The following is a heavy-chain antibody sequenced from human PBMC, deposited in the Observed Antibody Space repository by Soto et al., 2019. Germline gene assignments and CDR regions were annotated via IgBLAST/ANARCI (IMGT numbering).Heavy chain of an antibody. CDR1: GYTFNNYV. D-gene: IGHD3-22*01. CDR3: ARAPLKVVPFDY. CDR2: INPGNGNR. V-gene: IGHV1-3*01. Sequence: ASVKVSCKASGYTFNNYVIHWVRQAPGQRLEWMGWINPGNGNRKYSQNFQGRVTITRDTSATTAYMELSSLRSEDTAVCYCARAPLKVVPFDYGGREPLVTTSS. J-gene: IGHJ4*02.